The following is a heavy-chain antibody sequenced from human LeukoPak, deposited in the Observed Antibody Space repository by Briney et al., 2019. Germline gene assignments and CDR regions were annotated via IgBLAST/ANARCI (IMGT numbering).Heavy chain of an antibody. CDR3: AKDPPLFLIVVFYFFDD. J-gene: IGHJ4*02. Sequence: GGSLRLSCAASGFTFSSYGMHWVRQAPGKGLEWVAVISYDGSNKYYADSVKGRFTISRDNSKNTLYLQMNSLRAEDTAVYYCAKDPPLFLIVVFYFFDDGGQEPRVTVP. D-gene: IGHD2/OR15-2a*01. CDR2: ISYDGSNK. V-gene: IGHV3-30*18. CDR1: GFTFSSYG.